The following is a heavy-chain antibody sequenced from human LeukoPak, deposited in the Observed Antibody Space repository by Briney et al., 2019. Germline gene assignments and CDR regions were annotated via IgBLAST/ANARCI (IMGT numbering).Heavy chain of an antibody. CDR1: GYPFDNFG. Sequence: ASVKVSCKASGYPFDNFGLTWVRPAPGQGIEWMGWISAYNGNTHYAQKFRGRLILTTETSTSTAYLELRSLKSDDTAVYYCARDRVGGDLTGVSLYWGQGTLVTVSS. J-gene: IGHJ4*01. D-gene: IGHD4-17*01. V-gene: IGHV1-18*01. CDR2: ISAYNGNT. CDR3: ARDRVGGDLTGVSLY.